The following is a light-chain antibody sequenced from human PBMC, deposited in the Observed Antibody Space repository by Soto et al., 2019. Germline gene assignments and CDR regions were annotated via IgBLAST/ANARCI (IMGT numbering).Light chain of an antibody. Sequence: EIVLTQSPGTLSLSPGERATLSCRASQSVSATYLAWYQQKPGQAPRLLIYGASNRATGIPDRFTGSGSGTDFTLTISSLQPEDFATYYCQQLNKYPSTFGGGTKVDIK. CDR2: GAS. CDR3: QQLNKYPST. J-gene: IGKJ4*01. V-gene: IGKV3-20*01. CDR1: QSVSATY.